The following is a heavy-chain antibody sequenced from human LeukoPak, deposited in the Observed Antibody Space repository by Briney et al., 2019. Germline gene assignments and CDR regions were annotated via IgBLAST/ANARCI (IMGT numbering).Heavy chain of an antibody. D-gene: IGHD2-15*01. J-gene: IGHJ4*02. Sequence: GESLKISCKGSGYTFTSYWIGWVRQLPGEGLEWMGMIDPGTSDARYRPSFQGQVTISADKSISTAYLQWRSLKASDTAMYYCARHLGSSELDYWGQGTLVTVSS. CDR1: GYTFTSYW. CDR2: IDPGTSDA. V-gene: IGHV5-51*01. CDR3: ARHLGSSELDY.